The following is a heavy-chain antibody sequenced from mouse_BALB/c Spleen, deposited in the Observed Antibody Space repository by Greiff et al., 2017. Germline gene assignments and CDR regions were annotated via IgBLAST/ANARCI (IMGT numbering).Heavy chain of an antibody. D-gene: IGHD2-14*01. Sequence: LVESGPGLVAPSQSLSITCTVSGFSLTDYGVSWIRQPPGKGLEWLGVIWGGGSTYYNSALKSRLSISKDNSKSQVFLKMNSLQTDDTAMYYCAKHGDGNRYDGFDYWGQGTTLTVSS. CDR3: AKHGDGNRYDGFDY. V-gene: IGHV2-6-5*01. CDR1: GFSLTDYG. CDR2: IWGGGST. J-gene: IGHJ2*01.